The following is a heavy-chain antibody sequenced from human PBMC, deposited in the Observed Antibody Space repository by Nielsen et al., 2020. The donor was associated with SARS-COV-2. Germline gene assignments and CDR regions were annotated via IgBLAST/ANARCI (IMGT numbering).Heavy chain of an antibody. J-gene: IGHJ6*03. V-gene: IGHV3-30*03. Sequence: GGSLRLSCAASGFNFNNHGMHWVRQAPGKGLEWVAYISYEGSKHYDADSVKGRFTISSDFSKSTLYLQMNSQRGEDTAVYYCARGTMVRGVITYYYYYYMDVWGKGTTVTVSS. CDR1: GFNFNNHG. CDR3: ARGTMVRGVITYYYYYYMDV. CDR2: ISYEGSKH. D-gene: IGHD3-10*01.